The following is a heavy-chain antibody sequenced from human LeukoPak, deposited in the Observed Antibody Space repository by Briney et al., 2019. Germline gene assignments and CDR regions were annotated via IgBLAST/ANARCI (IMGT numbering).Heavy chain of an antibody. CDR2: IKPDGSEK. CDR3: SRNTVAAAGDD. V-gene: IGHV3-7*01. CDR1: GFIFSSFW. Sequence: PGGSLRLSCAASGFIFSSFWMSWVRQAPGKGLEWVANIKPDGSEKSYVDSVKGRFTVSRDNAKNSLYLHMNSLRAEDTALYYCSRNTVAAAGDDWGQGTLVTVSS. J-gene: IGHJ4*02. D-gene: IGHD6-13*01.